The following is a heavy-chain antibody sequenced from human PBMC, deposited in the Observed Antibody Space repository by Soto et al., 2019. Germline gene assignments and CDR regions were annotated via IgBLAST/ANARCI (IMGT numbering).Heavy chain of an antibody. J-gene: IGHJ4*02. Sequence: PGGSLRLSCAASGFSLSSYGMSWVRQAPGKGLEWVAAILGGDGSTRYADSVKGRFTISRDNSKNTLYLQMNSLRAEDTALYYCAKDLRGPPDTGTYGLNHYWGQGTLVTVSS. CDR2: ILGGDGST. CDR3: AKDLRGPPDTGTYGLNHY. D-gene: IGHD1-26*01. CDR1: GFSLSSYG. V-gene: IGHV3-23*01.